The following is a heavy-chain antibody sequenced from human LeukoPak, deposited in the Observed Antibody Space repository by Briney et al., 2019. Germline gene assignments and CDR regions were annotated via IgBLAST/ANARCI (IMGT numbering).Heavy chain of an antibody. D-gene: IGHD1-26*01. V-gene: IGHV4-30-2*01. Sequence: PSETLSLTCTVSGGSISSGGYYWSWIRQHPGKGLEWIGYIYHSGSTYYNPSLKSRVTISVDRSKNQFSLKLSSVTAADTAVYYCARSRGIVGATGFDYWGQGTLVTVSS. CDR3: ARSRGIVGATGFDY. CDR1: GGSISSGGYY. CDR2: IYHSGST. J-gene: IGHJ4*02.